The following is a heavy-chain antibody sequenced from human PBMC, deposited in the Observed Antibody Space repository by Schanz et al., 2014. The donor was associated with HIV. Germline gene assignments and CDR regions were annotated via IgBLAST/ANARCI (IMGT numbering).Heavy chain of an antibody. CDR3: AKDRNWYDDRYRGKGNYYYYYGMDV. CDR1: GFTFSSYG. D-gene: IGHD3-16*01. J-gene: IGHJ6*02. CDR2: IWYDGSNT. V-gene: IGHV3-33*06. Sequence: QVQLVESGGGVVQPGRSLRLSCAASGFTFSSYGMHWVRQAPGKGLEWVAVIWYDGSNTYYGDSVKGRFTISRDNSKNTLYLQMKSLRVEDTAVYYCAKDRNWYDDRYRGKGNYYYYYGMDVWGQGTTVTVSS.